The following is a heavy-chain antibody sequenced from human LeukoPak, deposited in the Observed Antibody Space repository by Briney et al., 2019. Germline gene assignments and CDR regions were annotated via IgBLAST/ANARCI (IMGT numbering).Heavy chain of an antibody. V-gene: IGHV3-7*01. CDR1: GFTFSSYW. J-gene: IGHJ6*03. CDR3: ARVVSSSWYVGYYYYYMDV. D-gene: IGHD6-13*01. Sequence: GGSLRLSCAASGFTFSSYWMSWVRQAPGKGLEWVANIKQDGSEKYYVDSVKGRFTISRDNAKNSLYLQMNSLRAEDTAVYYCARVVSSSWYVGYYYYYMDVWGKGTTVTVSS. CDR2: IKQDGSEK.